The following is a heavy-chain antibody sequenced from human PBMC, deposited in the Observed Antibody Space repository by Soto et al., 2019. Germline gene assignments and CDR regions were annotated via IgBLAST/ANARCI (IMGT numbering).Heavy chain of an antibody. CDR1: GGSFSGYY. Sequence: QVQLQQWGAGLLKPSETLSLTCAVYGGSFSGYYWSWIRQPPGKGLEWIGEINHSGSTNYNPSLKSGVTISVDTSKNHFSLKLSSVTAADTAVYYCASSALTAVAGKYYFDYWGQGTLVTVSS. V-gene: IGHV4-34*01. D-gene: IGHD6-19*01. J-gene: IGHJ4*02. CDR3: ASSALTAVAGKYYFDY. CDR2: INHSGST.